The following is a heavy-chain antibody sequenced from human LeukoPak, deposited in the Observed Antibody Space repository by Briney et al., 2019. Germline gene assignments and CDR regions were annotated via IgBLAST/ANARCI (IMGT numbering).Heavy chain of an antibody. Sequence: GGSLRLSCAASGFTFSSYAMSWVRQAPGKGLEWVSAISGSGGSTYYADSVKGRFTISRDNSKNTLYLQMNSLRAEDTAVYYCARAQMFPPYSSSSTGEIDYWGQGTLVTVSS. V-gene: IGHV3-23*01. CDR2: ISGSGGST. CDR1: GFTFSSYA. D-gene: IGHD6-6*01. J-gene: IGHJ4*02. CDR3: ARAQMFPPYSSSSTGEIDY.